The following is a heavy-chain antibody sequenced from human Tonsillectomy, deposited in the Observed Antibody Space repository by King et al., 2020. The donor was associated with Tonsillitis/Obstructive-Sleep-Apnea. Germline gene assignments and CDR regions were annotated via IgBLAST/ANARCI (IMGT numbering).Heavy chain of an antibody. D-gene: IGHD3-3*01. CDR2: INTNTGNP. CDR1: GHTFTSYA. J-gene: IGHJ4*02. Sequence: VQLVESGSELKKPGASVKVSCTASGHTFTSYALNWVRQAPGQGLEWMGWINTNTGNPTYAQGFTGRFVFSLDTSVSTAYLQISSLKAEDTAVYYCALTYDDFWSGYYGSYYFEYWGQGTLVTVSS. CDR3: ALTYDDFWSGYYGSYYFEY. V-gene: IGHV7-4-1*02.